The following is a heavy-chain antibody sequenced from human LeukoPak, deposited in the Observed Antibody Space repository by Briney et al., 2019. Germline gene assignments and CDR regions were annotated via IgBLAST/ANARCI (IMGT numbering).Heavy chain of an antibody. CDR1: GGSISSGDYY. D-gene: IGHD6-13*01. J-gene: IGHJ6*03. CDR3: ARDYSSSWYATLGYYYYYMDV. V-gene: IGHV4-30-4*08. CDR2: IYYSGST. Sequence: SETLSLTCTVSGGSISSGDYYWSWIRQPPGKGLEGIGYIYYSGSTYYNPSLKSRVTISVDTSKNQVSLKLSSVTAADTAVYYCARDYSSSWYATLGYYYYYMDVWGKGTTVTVSS.